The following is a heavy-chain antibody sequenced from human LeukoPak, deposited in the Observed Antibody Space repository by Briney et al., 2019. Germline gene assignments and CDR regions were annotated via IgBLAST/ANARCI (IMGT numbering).Heavy chain of an antibody. CDR3: GRARKSGYSR. D-gene: IGHD3-3*01. Sequence: SETLSLTCAVYGGSFSGYYWSWIRQPPGKGLEWIGEINHSGSTNYNPSLKSRVTISVDTSKNQFSLKLSSVTAADTAVYYCGRARKSGYSRWGQGTLVTVSS. CDR2: INHSGST. V-gene: IGHV4-34*01. J-gene: IGHJ4*02. CDR1: GGSFSGYY.